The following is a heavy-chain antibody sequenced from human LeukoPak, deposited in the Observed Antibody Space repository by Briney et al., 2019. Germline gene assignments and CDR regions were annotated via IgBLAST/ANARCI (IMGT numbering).Heavy chain of an antibody. Sequence: TPQTLSLTCAVARYSITFGYDWGCIRQPPGNGLEWVGSIYHSGSTYYTPSLKSRVTISVDTSKNQFSLKLSSVTAADTAVYYCARELIAVAGTGYFDYWGQGTLVTVSS. D-gene: IGHD6-19*01. J-gene: IGHJ4*02. CDR2: IYHSGST. CDR1: RYSITFGYD. V-gene: IGHV4-38-2*02. CDR3: ARELIAVAGTGYFDY.